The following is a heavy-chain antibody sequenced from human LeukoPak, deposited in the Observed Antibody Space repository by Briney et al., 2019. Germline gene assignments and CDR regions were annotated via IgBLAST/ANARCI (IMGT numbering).Heavy chain of an antibody. CDR2: INPNSGGT. J-gene: IGHJ4*02. V-gene: IGHV1-2*02. Sequence: ASVKVSCKASGDTFSSYAINWVRQAPGQGLEWMGWINPNSGGTNYAQKFQGRVTMTRDTSISTAYMELSRLRSDDKAVYYCARGRTYNDYVWGSYRPYFDYWGQGTLVTVSS. D-gene: IGHD3-16*02. CDR3: ARGRTYNDYVWGSYRPYFDY. CDR1: GDTFSSYA.